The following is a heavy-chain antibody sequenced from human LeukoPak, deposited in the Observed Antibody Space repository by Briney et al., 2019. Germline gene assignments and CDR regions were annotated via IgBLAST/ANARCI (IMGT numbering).Heavy chain of an antibody. Sequence: SETLSLTCAVYGGSFSGYYWSWIRQPPGKGLEWIGEINHSGSTNYNPSLKSRVTISADTSKNDFSLSLRLSSVTAADTAVYYCVGRLGERWFDPWGQGTLVTVSS. CDR1: GGSFSGYY. CDR2: INHSGST. D-gene: IGHD3-16*01. J-gene: IGHJ5*02. V-gene: IGHV4-34*01. CDR3: VGRLGERWFDP.